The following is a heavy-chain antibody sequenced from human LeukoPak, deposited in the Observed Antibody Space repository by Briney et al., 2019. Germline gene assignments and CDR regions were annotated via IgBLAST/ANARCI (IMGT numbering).Heavy chain of an antibody. CDR2: IYYTGST. CDR1: GGSISTYY. Sequence: SETLSLTCTVSGGSISTYYWNWIRQPPGKGLEWIGYIYYTGSTNYNPSLKSRVTISVDASKNQFSLKWSSVTAADTAAYYCARQSYYDNLTGRYGMDVWGQGTTVTVSS. D-gene: IGHD3-9*01. CDR3: ARQSYYDNLTGRYGMDV. V-gene: IGHV4-59*01. J-gene: IGHJ6*02.